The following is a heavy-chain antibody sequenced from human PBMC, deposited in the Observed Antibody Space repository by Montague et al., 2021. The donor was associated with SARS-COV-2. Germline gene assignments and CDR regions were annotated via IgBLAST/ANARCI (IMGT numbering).Heavy chain of an antibody. CDR2: IDWDDDK. Sequence: PALVKPTQTLTLTCTFSGFSLSTSGMCVSWIRQPPGKALEWLALIDWDDDKYYSTSLKTRLTISKDTSKNQVVLTMTNMDPVDTATYYCARIPSLRYFDWSIISPQLPRDYSDFCIDVWGQGTTVTVSS. D-gene: IGHD3-9*01. J-gene: IGHJ6*02. V-gene: IGHV2-70*01. CDR1: GFSLSTSGMC. CDR3: ARIPSLRYFDWSIISPQLPRDYSDFCIDV.